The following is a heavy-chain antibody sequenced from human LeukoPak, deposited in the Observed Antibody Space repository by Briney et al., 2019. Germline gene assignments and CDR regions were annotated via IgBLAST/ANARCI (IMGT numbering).Heavy chain of an antibody. V-gene: IGHV3-21*01. CDR3: ASHRGYSYGLDAFDI. J-gene: IGHJ3*02. Sequence: PGGSLRLSCAASGFTFDEYAMSWVRQAPGKRLEWVSSISSSSSYIYYADSVKGRFTISRDNAKNSLYLQMNSLRAEDTAVYYCASHRGYSYGLDAFDIWGQGTMVTVSS. CDR2: ISSSSSYI. CDR1: GFTFDEYA. D-gene: IGHD5-18*01.